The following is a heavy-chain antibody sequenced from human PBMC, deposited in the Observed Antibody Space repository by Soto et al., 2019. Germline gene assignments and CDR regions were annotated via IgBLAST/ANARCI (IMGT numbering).Heavy chain of an antibody. D-gene: IGHD1-26*01. J-gene: IGHJ4*02. CDR2: IIPIFGTA. CDR1: GGTFSSYA. CDR3: ARQARASSYYFDY. Sequence: SVKVSCKASGGTFSSYAISWVRQAPGQGPECMGGIIPIFGTANYAQKFQGRVTITADESTSTAYMELSSLRSEDTAVYYCARQARASSYYFDYWGQGTLVTVSS. V-gene: IGHV1-69*13.